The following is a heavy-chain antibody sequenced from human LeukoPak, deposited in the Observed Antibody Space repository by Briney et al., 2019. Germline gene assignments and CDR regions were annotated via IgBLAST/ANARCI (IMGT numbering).Heavy chain of an antibody. CDR2: IWYDGSNK. Sequence: GRSLRLSCAASGFPFSSYGMHWVRQAPGKGLEWLAVIWYDGSNKYYADSLKGRFTISRDNSKNTLYLQMNSLRAEDTAVYYCAKELRSHTGWPFDYWGQGTLVTVSS. V-gene: IGHV3-33*06. D-gene: IGHD5-12*01. J-gene: IGHJ4*02. CDR3: AKELRSHTGWPFDY. CDR1: GFPFSSYG.